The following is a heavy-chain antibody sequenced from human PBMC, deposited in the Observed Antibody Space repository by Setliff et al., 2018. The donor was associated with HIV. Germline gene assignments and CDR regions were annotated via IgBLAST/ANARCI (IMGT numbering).Heavy chain of an antibody. CDR1: GDSINTHY. J-gene: IGHJ6*03. D-gene: IGHD3-10*01. Sequence: SETLSLTCTVSGDSINTHYWSWIRQPPGKGLEWIGCISHSGNTNFNPSLNSRVTISLDTSKNQFSLKLSSVTAADTAVYYCARDGPLEGSYRYYYYYMDVWGKGTTVTVSS. CDR3: ARDGPLEGSYRYYYYYMDV. CDR2: ISHSGNT. V-gene: IGHV4-59*11.